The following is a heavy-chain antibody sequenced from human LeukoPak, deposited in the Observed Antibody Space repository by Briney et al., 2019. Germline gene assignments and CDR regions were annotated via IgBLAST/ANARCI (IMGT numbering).Heavy chain of an antibody. V-gene: IGHV3-48*03. J-gene: IGHJ4*02. Sequence: GGSLRLSCAASGFTFSSYEMTWVRQAPGKGLEWVSYISSSGSTIYYADSVKGRFTISRDNAKNSLYLQMNSLRAEDTAVYYCAKDHSSSWLIDYWGQGTLVTVSS. D-gene: IGHD6-13*01. CDR2: ISSSGSTI. CDR1: GFTFSSYE. CDR3: AKDHSSSWLIDY.